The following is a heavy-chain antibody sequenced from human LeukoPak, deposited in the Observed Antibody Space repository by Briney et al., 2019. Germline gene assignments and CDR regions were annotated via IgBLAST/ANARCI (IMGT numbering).Heavy chain of an antibody. V-gene: IGHV3-7*01. CDR1: GFTFSIYA. Sequence: GGSLRLSCAASGFTFSIYAMSWVRQAPGKGLEWVANIKQDGSEKYYVDSVKGRFTISRDSAKNSLYLQMNSLRAEDTAVYYCARLRYYDSSGYQAFDYWGQGTLVTVSS. CDR3: ARLRYYDSSGYQAFDY. J-gene: IGHJ4*02. D-gene: IGHD3-22*01. CDR2: IKQDGSEK.